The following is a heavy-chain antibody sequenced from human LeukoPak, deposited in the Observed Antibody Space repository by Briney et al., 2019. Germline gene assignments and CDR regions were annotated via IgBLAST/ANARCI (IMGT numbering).Heavy chain of an antibody. Sequence: SETLSLTCTVSGGSISSYYWSWIRQPAGKGLEWIGRIYSSGTTNYNPSLKSRVTISVDTSKNQFSLKLSSVTAADTAVYYCARHGQGDIVVVPAARYFDYWGQGTLVTVSS. J-gene: IGHJ4*02. V-gene: IGHV4-4*07. D-gene: IGHD2-2*01. CDR3: ARHGQGDIVVVPAARYFDY. CDR2: IYSSGTT. CDR1: GGSISSYY.